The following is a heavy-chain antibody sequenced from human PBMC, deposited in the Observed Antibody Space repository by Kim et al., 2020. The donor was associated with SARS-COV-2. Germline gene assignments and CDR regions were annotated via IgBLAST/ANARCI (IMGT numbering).Heavy chain of an antibody. CDR3: ARETPVRGEYYFDY. Sequence: GGSLRLSCAASGFTFSSYWMHWVRQAPGKGLVWVSRVNRDGSTTNYADSVKGRFPISRDNAKNTLYLQMNSLRAEDTAVYYCARETPVRGEYYFDYWGQGILVTVSS. J-gene: IGHJ4*02. CDR2: VNRDGSTT. V-gene: IGHV3-74*01. D-gene: IGHD3-10*01. CDR1: GFTFSSYW.